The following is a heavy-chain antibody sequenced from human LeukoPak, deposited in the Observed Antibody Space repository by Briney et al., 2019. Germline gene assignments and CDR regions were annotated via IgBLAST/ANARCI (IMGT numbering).Heavy chain of an antibody. CDR2: IRYDGDNK. D-gene: IGHD6-13*01. CDR1: GFTFSSYG. V-gene: IGHV3-30*02. CDR3: AKDRIAAAGHSYAGWFDP. Sequence: GGSLRLSCAASGFTFSSYGMHWVRQAPGKGLEWVAFIRYDGDNKYYADSVKGRFTISRDNSKNTLYLQMNSLRAEDTAVFYCAKDRIAAAGHSYAGWFDPWGQGTLVTVSS. J-gene: IGHJ5*02.